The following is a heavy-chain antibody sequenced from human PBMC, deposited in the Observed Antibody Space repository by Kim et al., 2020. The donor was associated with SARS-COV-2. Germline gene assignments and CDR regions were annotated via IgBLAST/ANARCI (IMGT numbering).Heavy chain of an antibody. CDR1: GYTLTELS. D-gene: IGHD5-12*01. CDR3: ATVDIVALGDNWFDP. J-gene: IGHJ5*02. V-gene: IGHV1-24*01. Sequence: ASVKVSCKVSGYTLTELSMHWVRQAPGKGLEWMGGFDPEDGETIYAQKFQGRVTMTEDTSTDTAYMELSSLRSEDTAVYYCATVDIVALGDNWFDPWGQGTLVTVSS. CDR2: FDPEDGET.